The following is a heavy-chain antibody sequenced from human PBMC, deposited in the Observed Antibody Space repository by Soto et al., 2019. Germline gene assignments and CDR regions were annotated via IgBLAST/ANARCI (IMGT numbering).Heavy chain of an antibody. CDR1: GFTFSDYE. CDR2: ISSSGTTM. J-gene: IGHJ5*02. CDR3: AGSTARLTGVSMMVSNWFDP. V-gene: IGHV3-48*03. Sequence: EVLLVESGGGLVQPGGSLRLSCADSGFTFSDYEMHWVRQAPGKGLEWVAYISSSGTTMYYADSVKGRFTISRDNAKNSLFLQMNSLRAEDTAVYYCAGSTARLTGVSMMVSNWFDPWGRGTLVTVSS. D-gene: IGHD3-22*01.